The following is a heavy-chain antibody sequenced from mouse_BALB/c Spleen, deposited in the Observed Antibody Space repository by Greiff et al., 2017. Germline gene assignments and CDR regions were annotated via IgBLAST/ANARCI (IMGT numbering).Heavy chain of an antibody. D-gene: IGHD2-1*01. CDR2: IRSKSNNYAT. CDR3: VGRFYYGNFYFDY. J-gene: IGHJ2*01. Sequence: EVQLVESGGGLVQPKGSLTLSCAASGFTFNTYAMNWVRQAPGKGLEWVARIRSKSNNYATYYADSVNDRFTISRDDSQSMLYLQMNNLKTEDTAMYYCVGRFYYGNFYFDYWGQGTTLTVSS. CDR1: GFTFNTYA. V-gene: IGHV10-1*02.